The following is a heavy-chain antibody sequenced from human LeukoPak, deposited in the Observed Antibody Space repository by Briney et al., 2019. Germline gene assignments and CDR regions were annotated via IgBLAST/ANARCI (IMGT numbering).Heavy chain of an antibody. CDR2: IYSGGST. Sequence: GGSLRLSCAASGFTVSSNYMSWVRQAPGKGLEWVSVIYSGGSTYYADSVKGRFTISRDNSKNTLYLQMNSLRAEDTAVYYCAKDITMIVVVITEGDAFDIWGQGTMVTVSS. D-gene: IGHD3-22*01. CDR3: AKDITMIVVVITEGDAFDI. CDR1: GFTVSSNY. J-gene: IGHJ3*02. V-gene: IGHV3-53*01.